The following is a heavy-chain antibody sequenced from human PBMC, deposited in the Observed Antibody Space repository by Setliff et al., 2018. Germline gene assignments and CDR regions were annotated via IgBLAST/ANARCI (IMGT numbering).Heavy chain of an antibody. J-gene: IGHJ5*02. Sequence: ASETLSLTCAVSGDSISSSNWWNWVRQPPGKGLEWIGEINHSGSTNYNPSLKSRVTISVDPSKNQLSLKLSSVTAADTAVYYCARQSVRGLADNNWFDPLGQGTLVTVSS. CDR2: INHSGST. CDR1: GDSISSSNW. CDR3: ARQSVRGLADNNWFDP. D-gene: IGHD2-15*01. V-gene: IGHV4-4*02.